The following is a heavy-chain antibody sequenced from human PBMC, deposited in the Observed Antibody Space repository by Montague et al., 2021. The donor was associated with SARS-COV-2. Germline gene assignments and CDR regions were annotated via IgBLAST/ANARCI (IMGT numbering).Heavy chain of an antibody. V-gene: IGHV4-59*01. J-gene: IGHJ5*02. CDR2: IYYSGST. CDR1: GGSISSYY. Sequence: SETLSLTCIVSGGSISSYYWNWIRQPPGKGLEWIGYIYYSGSTNYNPSLKSRVTISVDTSKNQFSLKLSSVTAADTAVYYCARVSRVTIFGVVGWFDPWGQGTLVTVSS. CDR3: ARVSRVTIFGVVGWFDP. D-gene: IGHD3-3*01.